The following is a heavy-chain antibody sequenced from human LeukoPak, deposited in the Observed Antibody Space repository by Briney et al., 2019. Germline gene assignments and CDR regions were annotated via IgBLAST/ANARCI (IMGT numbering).Heavy chain of an antibody. CDR3: ARGWSMVYDF. CDR1: GGSFSGYY. Sequence: SETLSLTCAVYGGSFSGYYWSWIRQPPGKGLEWIGEINHSGSTNYNPSLKSRVTISVDTSKNQFSLKLSSVTAADTAVYYCARGWSMVYDFWGQGTLVTVSS. V-gene: IGHV4-34*01. CDR2: INHSGST. J-gene: IGHJ4*02. D-gene: IGHD3-10*01.